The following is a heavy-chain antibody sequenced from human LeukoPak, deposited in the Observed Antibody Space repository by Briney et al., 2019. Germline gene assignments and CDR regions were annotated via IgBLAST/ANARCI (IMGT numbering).Heavy chain of an antibody. Sequence: SETLSLTCTVSGAYIRSSDYYWGWIRQPPGKGLEWIGSIYFNGNTYYNPSLKSRVTITVDTSKNQFSLNLTSVTAADTAVYYCARDARDYGDHDWFDPWGQGTLVTVSS. D-gene: IGHD4-17*01. CDR1: GAYIRSSDYY. CDR3: ARDARDYGDHDWFDP. J-gene: IGHJ5*02. CDR2: IYFNGNT. V-gene: IGHV4-39*07.